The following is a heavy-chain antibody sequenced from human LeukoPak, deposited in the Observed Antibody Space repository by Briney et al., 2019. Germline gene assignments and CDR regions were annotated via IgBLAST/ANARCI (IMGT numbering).Heavy chain of an antibody. J-gene: IGHJ4*02. V-gene: IGHV5-51*01. CDR1: GYSFNSYW. CDR2: IYPGDSDT. Sequence: GESLKISCKGSGYSFNSYWIGWVRQMPGKGLEWMGIIYPGDSDTRYSPSFQGQVTISADKSISTAYLQWSSLKASDTAMYYCARCPRTYYYDSSGYSLFDYWGQGTLVTVSS. CDR3: ARCPRTYYYDSSGYSLFDY. D-gene: IGHD3-22*01.